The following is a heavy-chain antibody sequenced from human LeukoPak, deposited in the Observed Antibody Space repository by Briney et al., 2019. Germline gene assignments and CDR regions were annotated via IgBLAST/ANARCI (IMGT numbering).Heavy chain of an antibody. J-gene: IGHJ6*03. V-gene: IGHV1-69*13. CDR2: IIPIFGTA. CDR3: ARGGDSSSITTYYYYYYMDV. CDR1: AGTFSSYA. D-gene: IGHD6-13*01. Sequence: GASVKVSCKASAGTFSSYAISWVRQAPGQGLEWMGGIIPIFGTANYAQKFQGRVTITADESTSTAYMGLSSLRSEDTAVYYCARGGDSSSITTYYYYYYMDVWGKGTTVTVSS.